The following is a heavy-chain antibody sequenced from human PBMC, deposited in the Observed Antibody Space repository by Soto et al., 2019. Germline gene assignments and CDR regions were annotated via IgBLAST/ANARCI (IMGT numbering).Heavy chain of an antibody. Sequence: ETLRVTCTVSGDSVTSGNYYWTWIRQPPGKGLEWVGHIYYSGSTNYSPSLKSRVTISLNTPNNQFSLKVTSVTAADTAVYYCARAGVMDVCGQGSTVIVSS. CDR1: GDSVTSGNYY. J-gene: IGHJ6*02. CDR3: ARAGVMDV. CDR2: IYYSGST. V-gene: IGHV4-61*01.